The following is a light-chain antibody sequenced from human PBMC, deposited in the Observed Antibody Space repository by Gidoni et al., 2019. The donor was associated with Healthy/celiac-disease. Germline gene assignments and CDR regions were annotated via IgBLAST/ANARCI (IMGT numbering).Light chain of an antibody. J-gene: IGLJ3*02. CDR3: AAWDDSLNGWV. Sequence: QSVLTQPPSVSDAPRQRVTISCSGSSSNIGNSAVTWYQQVPGQAPKLLIYYDGLLPSKVSDRFSGSKSGTSASLAISGLQSEDEADYYCAAWDDSLNGWVFGGGTKLTVL. CDR1: SSNIGNSA. CDR2: YDG. V-gene: IGLV1-36*01.